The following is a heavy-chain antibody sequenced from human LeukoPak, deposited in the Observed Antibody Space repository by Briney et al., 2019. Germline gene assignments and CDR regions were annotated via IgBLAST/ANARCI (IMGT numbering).Heavy chain of an antibody. V-gene: IGHV3-23*01. D-gene: IGHD6-13*01. J-gene: IGHJ6*02. CDR2: ISGSGGST. Sequence: GGSLRLSCAASGFTFSSYAMSWVRQAPGKGLEWVSAISGSGGSTHYADSVKGRFTISRDNSKNTLYLQMNSLRAEDTAVYYCAKDGSSSWYVDYYYYGMDVWGQGTTVTVSS. CDR3: AKDGSSSWYVDYYYYGMDV. CDR1: GFTFSSYA.